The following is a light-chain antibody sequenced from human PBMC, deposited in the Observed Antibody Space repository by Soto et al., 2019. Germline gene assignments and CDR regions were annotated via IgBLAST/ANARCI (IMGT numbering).Light chain of an antibody. CDR2: GAS. CDR3: QQLGSSPYT. V-gene: IGKV3-20*01. CDR1: QSVNIGY. Sequence: IVLTQSPGTLSLSPGERATLSCRASQSVNIGYLAWYQQKPGQAPRLLLYGASSRATGIPDRFSGSGSGTDFTLTISRLEPEDFAVYYCQQLGSSPYTFGQGTNLEIK. J-gene: IGKJ2*01.